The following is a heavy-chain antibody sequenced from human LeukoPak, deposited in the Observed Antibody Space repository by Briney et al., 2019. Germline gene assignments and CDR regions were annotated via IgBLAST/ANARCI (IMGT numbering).Heavy chain of an antibody. CDR2: IDYSGST. CDR3: ARNKSLRRRWYGNYP. Sequence: SEPLSLTSTVAGGSISSYYWSWIRRPPGKGLVWIGYIDYSGSTNYIPSLQSRVTISVDTSKKQSSLKLTSMSAADTAVYYCARNKSLRRRWYGNYPWGQGTLVTVSS. CDR1: GGSISSYY. J-gene: IGHJ5*02. D-gene: IGHD6-13*01. V-gene: IGHV4-59*01.